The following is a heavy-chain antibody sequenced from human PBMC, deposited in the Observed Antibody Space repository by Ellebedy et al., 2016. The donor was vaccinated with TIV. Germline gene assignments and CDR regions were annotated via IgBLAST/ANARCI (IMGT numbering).Heavy chain of an antibody. J-gene: IGHJ5*02. CDR1: GFDFSSYS. CDR2: ISYHGSDK. V-gene: IGHV3-30-3*01. Sequence: GGSLRLSXAASGFDFSSYSIHWVRQSPGKGLEWVAVISYHGSDKYYADSVKGRFTISRDNSKNTLYLQMNSLRLEDTALYYCARTGYTYGYDWFDPWGQGTLVTVSS. CDR3: ARTGYTYGYDWFDP. D-gene: IGHD5-18*01.